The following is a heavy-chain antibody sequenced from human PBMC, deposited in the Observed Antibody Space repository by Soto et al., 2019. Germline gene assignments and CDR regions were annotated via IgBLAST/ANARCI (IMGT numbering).Heavy chain of an antibody. Sequence: GESLKISCKGSGYSLTSYWIGWVRQMPGKGLEWMGIIYPGDSDTRYSPSFQGQVTISADKSISTAYLQWSSLKASDTAMYYCARQSYYGSGFSSRIDYWGQGTLVTFSS. V-gene: IGHV5-51*01. CDR3: ARQSYYGSGFSSRIDY. D-gene: IGHD3-10*01. J-gene: IGHJ4*02. CDR1: GYSLTSYW. CDR2: IYPGDSDT.